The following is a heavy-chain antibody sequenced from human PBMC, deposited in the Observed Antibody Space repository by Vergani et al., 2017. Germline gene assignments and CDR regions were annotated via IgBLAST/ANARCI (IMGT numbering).Heavy chain of an antibody. CDR3: ARATLDLYDYGDYAFPNYYGMDV. D-gene: IGHD4-17*01. Sequence: QVQLVQSGAEVKKPGSSVKVSCKASGGTFSSYTISWVRQAPGQGLEWMGRIIPILGIANYAQKFQGRVTITADKSTSTAYMELSSLRSEDTAVYYCARATLDLYDYGDYAFPNYYGMDVWGQXP. J-gene: IGHJ6*02. V-gene: IGHV1-69*02. CDR1: GGTFSSYT. CDR2: IIPILGIA.